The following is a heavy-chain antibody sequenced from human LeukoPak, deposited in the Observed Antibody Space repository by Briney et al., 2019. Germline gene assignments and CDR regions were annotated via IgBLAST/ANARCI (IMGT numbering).Heavy chain of an antibody. D-gene: IGHD3-22*01. V-gene: IGHV3-7*01. CDR2: IKQDGTEK. Sequence: GGSLRLSCAASGFTFSSYWMNWVRQAPGKGLEWVANIKQDGTEKLYVDSVKGRFTISRDNAKNSLYLQMNSLRAEDTAVYFCAGGRGWLVDYWGQGTRVTVSS. CDR3: AGGRGWLVDY. J-gene: IGHJ4*02. CDR1: GFTFSSYW.